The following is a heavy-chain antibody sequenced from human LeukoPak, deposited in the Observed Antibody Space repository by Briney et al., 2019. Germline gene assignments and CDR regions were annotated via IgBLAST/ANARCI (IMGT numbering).Heavy chain of an antibody. J-gene: IGHJ4*02. Sequence: GGSLRLSCAASGFTFDDYAMHWVRQAPGKGLEWVSGIRWNSGSIGYADSVKGRFTISRDNAKNSLYLQMNSLRAEDTALYYCAKSKYYYDSSGYYYYFDYWGQGTLVTVSS. D-gene: IGHD3-22*01. V-gene: IGHV3-9*01. CDR3: AKSKYYYDSSGYYYYFDY. CDR2: IRWNSGSI. CDR1: GFTFDDYA.